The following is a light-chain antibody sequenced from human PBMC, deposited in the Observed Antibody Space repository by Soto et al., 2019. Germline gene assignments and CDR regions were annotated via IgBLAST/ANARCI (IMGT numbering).Light chain of an antibody. Sequence: DIQMTQSPSSLSASVGDRVTITCRASQSISNYLNWYQQKPGKAPKLLMFAASSLPSGVPSRFNGGGSGTNCTLTISSLEPEDFETYYCQQRYSTPRTFGQETKVGIK. CDR3: QQRYSTPRT. CDR1: QSISNY. CDR2: AAS. J-gene: IGKJ1*01. V-gene: IGKV1-39*01.